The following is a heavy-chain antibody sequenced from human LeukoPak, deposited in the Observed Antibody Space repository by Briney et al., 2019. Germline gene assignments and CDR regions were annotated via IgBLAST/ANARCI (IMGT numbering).Heavy chain of an antibody. Sequence: PSVKVSCKASGYTFTSYGISWVRQAPGQGLEWMGIIDPSGGSTSYAQKFQGRVTMTRDTSTSTVYMELSSLRSEDTAVYYCAREPPPRYYYDSSGYYYYYYMDVWGKGTTVTVSS. J-gene: IGHJ6*03. CDR2: IDPSGGST. D-gene: IGHD3-22*01. CDR1: GYTFTSYG. CDR3: AREPPPRYYYDSSGYYYYYYMDV. V-gene: IGHV1-46*01.